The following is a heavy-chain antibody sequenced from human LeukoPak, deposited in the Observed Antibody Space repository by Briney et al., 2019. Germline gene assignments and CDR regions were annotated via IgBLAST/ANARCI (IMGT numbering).Heavy chain of an antibody. V-gene: IGHV3-23*01. CDR1: GVAFSSYA. CDR2: ISGRDDYT. Sequence: GGSLRLSCAASGVAFSSYAMSWVRQPPGKGLEWGSVISGRDDYTYYADSVKGRFTISRDNSKNTLYLQMNTLRAEDTAVYYCANDYRSGSFHDFWGQGTLVTVSS. CDR3: ANDYRSGSFHDF. D-gene: IGHD3-10*01. J-gene: IGHJ4*02.